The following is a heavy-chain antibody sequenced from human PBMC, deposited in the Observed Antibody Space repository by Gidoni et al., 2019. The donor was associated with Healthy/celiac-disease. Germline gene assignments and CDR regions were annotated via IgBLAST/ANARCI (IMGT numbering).Heavy chain of an antibody. D-gene: IGHD3-22*01. J-gene: IGHJ5*02. CDR2: INHSGST. Sequence: QLQLQQWGAGLLKPSETLSLTCAVYGGSFSGYNCTWIRQPPGKGLEWIGEINHSGSTNYNPSLKSRVTISLDTSKNQFSLKLSSVTAADTAVYYCARGGGSSGSWGQGTLVTVSS. CDR3: ARGGGSSGS. CDR1: GGSFSGYN. V-gene: IGHV4-34*01.